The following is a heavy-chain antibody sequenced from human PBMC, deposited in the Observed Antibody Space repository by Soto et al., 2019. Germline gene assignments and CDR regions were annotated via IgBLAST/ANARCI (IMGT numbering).Heavy chain of an antibody. CDR1: GLTLASYG. CDR3: TKAGNDYSDYYYYVMDV. Sequence: GSLRLCGAASGLTLASYGIHWVRQAPGKGLEWVAVISYDGSNIYYGASVKGRFTISRDESKKTVYLQMNRLRPEDTALYYCTKAGNDYSDYYYYVMDVWGQGTTVTVSS. J-gene: IGHJ6*02. CDR2: ISYDGSNI. D-gene: IGHD4-4*01. V-gene: IGHV3-30*18.